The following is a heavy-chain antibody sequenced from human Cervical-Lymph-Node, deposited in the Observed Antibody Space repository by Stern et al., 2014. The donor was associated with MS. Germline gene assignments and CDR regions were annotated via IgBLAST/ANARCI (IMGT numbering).Heavy chain of an antibody. CDR2: MNPNSGNT. J-gene: IGHJ5*02. CDR1: GYTFTSYD. V-gene: IGHV1-8*01. CDR3: ARGRTTDDFWTPSNWLDP. D-gene: IGHD3-3*01. Sequence: VQLVQSGAEVKKPGASVKVSCKASGYTFTSYDINWVRQAPGQGLEWMGWMNPNSGNTGYAQRFQGRVTMTRDTSITTAYMELSSLRSDDTAVYYCARGRTTDDFWTPSNWLDPWGQGTLVTVSS.